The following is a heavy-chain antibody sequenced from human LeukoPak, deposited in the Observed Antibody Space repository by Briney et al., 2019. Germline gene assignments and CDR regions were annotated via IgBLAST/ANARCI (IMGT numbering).Heavy chain of an antibody. CDR1: GFTFDDYA. CDR3: AKALGYCSSTSCYTSDYSYGMDV. Sequence: GGSLRLSCAASGFTFDDYAMHWVRQAPGKGLEWVSGISWNSGSIGYADSVKGRFTISRDNAKNSLYLQMNSLRAEDTALYYCAKALGYCSSTSCYTSDYSYGMDVWGQGTTVTVSS. CDR2: ISWNSGSI. V-gene: IGHV3-9*01. D-gene: IGHD2-2*01. J-gene: IGHJ6*02.